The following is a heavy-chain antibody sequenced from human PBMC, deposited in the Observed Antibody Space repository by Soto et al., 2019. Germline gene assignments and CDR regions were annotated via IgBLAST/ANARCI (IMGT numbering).Heavy chain of an antibody. J-gene: IGHJ5*02. Sequence: PGGSLRLSCVDSGFTFNKAWMNWVRQAPGKGLEWVGRIRSKSDGGTTEYAAPVKGRFTISGDDSKNTVYLQVNSLKTEDTAVYYCTTIYPYDRAPSWGQGTLVTVSS. CDR2: IRSKSDGGTT. D-gene: IGHD3-22*01. V-gene: IGHV3-15*07. CDR3: TTIYPYDRAPS. CDR1: GFTFNKAW.